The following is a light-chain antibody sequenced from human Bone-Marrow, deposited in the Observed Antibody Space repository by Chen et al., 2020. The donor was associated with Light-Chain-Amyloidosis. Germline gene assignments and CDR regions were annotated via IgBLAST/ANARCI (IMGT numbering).Light chain of an antibody. J-gene: IGKJ2*01. CDR1: QSVSSNY. CDR2: DAS. V-gene: IGKV3-11*01. Sequence: EIVFTQSPGTLSLSPGERATLSCRASQSVSSNYLAWYQQKPGQAPRLLIYDASNRATGIPARFSGSGSGTDFTLTISSLEPEDFAVYYCQQRSNWRDTFGQGTKLEIK. CDR3: QQRSNWRDT.